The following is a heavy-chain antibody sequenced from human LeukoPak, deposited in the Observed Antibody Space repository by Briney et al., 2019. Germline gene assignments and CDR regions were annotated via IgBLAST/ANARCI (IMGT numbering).Heavy chain of an antibody. CDR2: ISGSGGST. V-gene: IGHV3-23*01. Sequence: ETLSLTCAVYGGSFSGYYWSWIRQPPGKGLEWVSAISGSGGSTNYADSVKGRVTVSRDNSKSTLYLQMNSLRAEDTAVYYCAKSSYYDSSGYYREYHFDYWGQGTLVTVSS. D-gene: IGHD3-22*01. J-gene: IGHJ4*02. CDR1: GGSFSGYY. CDR3: AKSSYYDSSGYYREYHFDY.